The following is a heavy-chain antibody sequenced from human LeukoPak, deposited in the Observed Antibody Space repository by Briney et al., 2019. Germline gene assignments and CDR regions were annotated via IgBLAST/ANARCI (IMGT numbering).Heavy chain of an antibody. Sequence: PSETLSLTCTVSGGSISSSSYYWGWIRQPPGKGLEWIGSIYYSGSTYYNPSLKSRVTISVDTSKNQFSLKLSSVTAADTAIYYCARGDQQLDTKYYFYSYYLDVWGKGTTVSVSS. CDR2: IYYSGST. CDR3: ARGDQQLDTKYYFYSYYLDV. CDR1: GGSISSSSYY. J-gene: IGHJ6*03. V-gene: IGHV4-39*01. D-gene: IGHD6-13*01.